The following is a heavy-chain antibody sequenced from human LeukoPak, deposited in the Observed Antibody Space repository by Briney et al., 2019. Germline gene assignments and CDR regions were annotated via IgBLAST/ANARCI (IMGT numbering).Heavy chain of an antibody. CDR1: GGSISSSSYY. D-gene: IGHD2-15*01. Sequence: SETLSLTCTVSGGSISSSSYYWGWIRQPPGKGLEWTGSIYYSGSTYYNPSLKSRVTISVDTSKNQFSLKLSSVTAADTAVHYCARDCPLRSGGSCYLPWGQGTLVTVSS. CDR3: ARDCPLRSGGSCYLP. CDR2: IYYSGST. V-gene: IGHV4-39*07. J-gene: IGHJ4*02.